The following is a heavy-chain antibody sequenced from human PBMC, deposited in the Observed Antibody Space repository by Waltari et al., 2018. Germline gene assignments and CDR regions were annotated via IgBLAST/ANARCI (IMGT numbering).Heavy chain of an antibody. CDR1: GYTFTSYD. Sequence: QVQLVQSGAEVKKPGASVKVSCKASGYTFTSYDINWVRQATGQGLEWMGWMNPNSGNTGYAQKFQGRVTMTRNTSISTAYMELSSLRSEDTAVYYCARGGGWWPLNNPYYFDYWGQGTLVTVSS. V-gene: IGHV1-8*01. CDR2: MNPNSGNT. CDR3: ARGGGWWPLNNPYYFDY. D-gene: IGHD2-8*02. J-gene: IGHJ4*02.